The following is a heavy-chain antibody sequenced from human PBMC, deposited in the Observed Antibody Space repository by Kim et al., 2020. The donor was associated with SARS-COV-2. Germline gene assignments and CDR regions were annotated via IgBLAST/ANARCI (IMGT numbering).Heavy chain of an antibody. CDR2: INHSGST. CDR3: ASLSQGSSSWYDRYYYYG. J-gene: IGHJ6*01. Sequence: SETLSLTCAVYGGSFSGYYWSWIRQPPGKGLEWIGEINHSGSTNYNPSLKSRVTISVDTSKNQFSLKLSSVTAADTAVYYCASLSQGSSSWYDRYYYYG. V-gene: IGHV4-34*01. D-gene: IGHD6-13*01. CDR1: GGSFSGYY.